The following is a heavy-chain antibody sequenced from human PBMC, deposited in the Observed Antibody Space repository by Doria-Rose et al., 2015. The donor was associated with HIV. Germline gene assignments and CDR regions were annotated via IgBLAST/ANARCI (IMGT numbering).Heavy chain of an antibody. CDR3: ARIKSSRWYHKYYFDF. CDR2: IFSDDER. Sequence: SGPVLVKPTETLTLTCTVSGVSLSSPGMGVSWIRQPPGKALEWLANIFSDDERSYKTSLKSRRTIARGTSKSQVVLTMTDRDPVDTATYYCARIKSSRWYHKYYFDFWGQGALVIVSA. J-gene: IGHJ4*02. D-gene: IGHD6-13*01. CDR1: GVSLSSPGMG. V-gene: IGHV2-26*01.